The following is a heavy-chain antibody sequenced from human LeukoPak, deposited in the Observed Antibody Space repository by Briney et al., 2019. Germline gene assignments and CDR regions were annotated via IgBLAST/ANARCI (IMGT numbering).Heavy chain of an antibody. Sequence: SGPTLVKPTQTLTLTCTFSGFSLSTSGVGVGWIRQPPGKALEWLALIYWNDDKRYSPSLKSRLTITKDTSKNQVVLTMTNMDPVDTATYYCAHPRGHYCSSTSCPLPDYWGQGTLVTVSS. CDR1: GFSLSTSGVG. D-gene: IGHD2-2*01. CDR3: AHPRGHYCSSTSCPLPDY. V-gene: IGHV2-5*01. CDR2: IYWNDDK. J-gene: IGHJ4*02.